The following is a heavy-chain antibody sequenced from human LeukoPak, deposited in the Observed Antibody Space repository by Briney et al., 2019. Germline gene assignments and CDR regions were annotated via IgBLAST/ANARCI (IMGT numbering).Heavy chain of an antibody. CDR2: INHSGST. Sequence: PSETLSLTCAVCGGSFSDYNWSWIRQPPGKGLEWIGEINHSGSTNYNPSLKSRVTISVDTSKNQFSLKLSSVTAADTAVYYCARVLPYSSSRRYNWFDPWGQGTLVTVSS. CDR3: ARVLPYSSSRRYNWFDP. CDR1: GGSFSDYN. D-gene: IGHD6-6*01. J-gene: IGHJ5*02. V-gene: IGHV4-34*01.